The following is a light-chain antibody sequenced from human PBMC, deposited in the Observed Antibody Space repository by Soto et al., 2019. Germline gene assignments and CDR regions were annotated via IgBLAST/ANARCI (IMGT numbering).Light chain of an antibody. CDR2: GAS. CDR1: QSVSSN. J-gene: IGKJ4*01. Sequence: EIVMTQSPATLSVSPGERATLSCRASQSVSSNLAWYQQKPGQAPRLLIYGASTRATGIPARFSGSGSGTEFTLTISSLQSEDFAVHYCQQYNNWPPLTFGGWTKVEIK. V-gene: IGKV3-15*01. CDR3: QQYNNWPPLT.